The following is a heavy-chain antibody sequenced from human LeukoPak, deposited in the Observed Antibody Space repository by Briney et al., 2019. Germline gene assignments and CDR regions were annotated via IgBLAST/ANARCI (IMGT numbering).Heavy chain of an antibody. V-gene: IGHV3-30-3*01. CDR3: AKDRQQQLVLDYFDY. CDR2: ISYDGSNK. Sequence: GGSLRLSCAASGFTFDRYPMHWVRQAPGKGLEWVAVISYDGSNKYYADSVKGRFTISRDNSKNTLYLQMNSLRAEDTAVYYCAKDRQQQLVLDYFDYWGQGTLVTVSS. J-gene: IGHJ4*02. D-gene: IGHD6-13*01. CDR1: GFTFDRYP.